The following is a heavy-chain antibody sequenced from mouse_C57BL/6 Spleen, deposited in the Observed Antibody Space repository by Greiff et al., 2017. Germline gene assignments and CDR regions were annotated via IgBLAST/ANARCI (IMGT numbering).Heavy chain of an antibody. D-gene: IGHD4-1*01. CDR1: GYTFTDYE. Sequence: QVQLKQSGAELVRPGASVTLSCKASGYTFTDYEMHWVKQTPVHGLEWIGAIDPETGGTAYNQKFKGKAILTADKSSSTAYMELRSLTSEDSAVYYCTRGGSNWDPFDYWGQGTTLTVAS. CDR3: TRGGSNWDPFDY. V-gene: IGHV1-15*01. CDR2: IDPETGGT. J-gene: IGHJ2*01.